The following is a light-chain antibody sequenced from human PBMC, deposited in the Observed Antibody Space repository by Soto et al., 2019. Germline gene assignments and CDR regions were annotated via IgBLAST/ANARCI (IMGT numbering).Light chain of an antibody. CDR2: DVS. V-gene: IGLV2-14*01. J-gene: IGLJ2*01. Sequence: QSALTQPASVSGSPGQSITISCTGTSSDVGGYNYVSWYQQHPGKAPKLMIYDVSNRPSGVSNRFSGSKSGNTASLTISGLQAEEEDDYYCSSYTSSSTLGVVFGGGTKLTVL. CDR3: SSYTSSSTLGVV. CDR1: SSDVGGYNY.